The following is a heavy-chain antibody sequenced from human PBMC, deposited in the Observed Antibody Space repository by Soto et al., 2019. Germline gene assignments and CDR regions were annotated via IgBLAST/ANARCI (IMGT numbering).Heavy chain of an antibody. CDR2: IFSNDEK. CDR3: ALGSSTSCYACYYYYYMDV. J-gene: IGHJ6*03. D-gene: IGHD2-2*01. CDR1: GFSLSNARMG. V-gene: IGHV2-26*01. Sequence: QVTLKESGPVLVKPTETLTLTCTVSGFSLSNARMGVSWIRQPPGKALEWLAHIFSNDEKSYSTSLKSRLTISKDTSKSQVVLTMTNMDPVDTATYYCALGSSTSCYACYYYYYMDVWGKGTTVTVSS.